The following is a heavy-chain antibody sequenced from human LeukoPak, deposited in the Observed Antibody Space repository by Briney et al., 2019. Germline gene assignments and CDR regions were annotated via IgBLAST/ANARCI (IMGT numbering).Heavy chain of an antibody. V-gene: IGHV4-59*12. CDR2: IYYSGST. D-gene: IGHD3-22*01. CDR1: GGSISSYY. J-gene: IGHJ5*02. Sequence: PSETLSLTCTVSGGSISSYYWSWIRQPPGKGLEWIGYIYYSGSTNYNPSLKSRVTMSVDTSKNQFSLKLSSVTAADTAVYYCAREFIRYYYDSSGYLGFDPWGQGTLVTVSS. CDR3: AREFIRYYYDSSGYLGFDP.